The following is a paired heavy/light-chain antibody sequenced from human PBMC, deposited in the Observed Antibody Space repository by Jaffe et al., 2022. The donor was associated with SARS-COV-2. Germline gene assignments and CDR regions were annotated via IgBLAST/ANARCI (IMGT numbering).Heavy chain of an antibody. Sequence: QLQLQESGPGLLKPSETLSLTCTVSGGSISSSSYYWGWIRQPPGKGLEWIGSIYYSGSTYYNPSLKSRVTISVDTSKNQFSLKLSSVTAADTAVYYCARRKGGRVTGASDWGWFDPWGQGTLVTVSS. CDR1: GGSISSSSYY. CDR3: ARRKGGRVTGASDWGWFDP. D-gene: IGHD2-21*02. CDR2: IYYSGST. J-gene: IGHJ5*02. V-gene: IGHV4-39*01.
Light chain of an antibody. CDR2: EGS. CDR3: CSYAGSSTRWV. CDR1: SSDVGSYNL. J-gene: IGLJ3*02. V-gene: IGLV2-23*01. Sequence: QSALTQPASVSGSPGQSITISCTGTSSDVGSYNLVSWYQQHPGKAPKLMIYEGSKRPSGVSDRFSGSKSGNTASLTISGLQAEDEADYYCCSYAGSSTRWVFGGGTKLTVL.